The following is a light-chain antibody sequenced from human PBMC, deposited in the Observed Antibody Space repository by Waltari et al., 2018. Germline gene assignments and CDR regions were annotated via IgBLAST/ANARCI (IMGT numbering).Light chain of an antibody. CDR1: SNDVGRYNF. V-gene: IGLV2-14*03. J-gene: IGLJ1*01. CDR3: SSYTATNSLWV. Sequence: QSALTQPASVSGSPGQSITISCTGTSNDVGRYNFVPLYQQHPGKAPQLIIYAVTNRHSGAFHRFSGSKSGNTASLTISGLQPDDEADYYCSSYTATNSLWVFGTGTTLTVL. CDR2: AVT.